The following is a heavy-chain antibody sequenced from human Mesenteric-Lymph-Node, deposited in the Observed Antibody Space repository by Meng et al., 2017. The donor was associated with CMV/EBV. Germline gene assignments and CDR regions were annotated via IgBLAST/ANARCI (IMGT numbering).Heavy chain of an antibody. V-gene: IGHV3-23*03. J-gene: IGHJ4*02. CDR1: GFSFSTYS. CDR3: AKHASGSYYSFDY. CDR2: IYSAGPST. D-gene: IGHD3-10*01. Sequence: GESLKISCAASGFSFSTYSMNWVRQSPGKGLEWVSYIYSAGPSTYYADSVKGRFTVSRDNSKNTLYLQMNRLRAEDTAVYYCAKHASGSYYSFDYWGQGTLVTVSS.